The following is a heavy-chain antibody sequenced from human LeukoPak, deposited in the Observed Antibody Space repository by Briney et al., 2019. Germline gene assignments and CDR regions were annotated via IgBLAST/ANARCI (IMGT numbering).Heavy chain of an antibody. CDR1: GGTISTYY. V-gene: IGHV4-59*01. CDR2: IYYSGST. D-gene: IGHD3-10*01. Sequence: PSETLSLTCTASGGTISTYYWSWIRQPPGKGLEWIWYIYYSGSTNYNPSPKNRITITLNATNNQFSLKLSSVTAADTAVYYCARMGSGNHFDYWGQGTLVTVSS. J-gene: IGHJ4*02. CDR3: ARMGSGNHFDY.